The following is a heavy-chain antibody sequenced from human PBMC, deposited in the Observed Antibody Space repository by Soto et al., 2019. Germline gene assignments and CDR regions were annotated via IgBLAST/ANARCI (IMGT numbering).Heavy chain of an antibody. CDR1: GGSISSSSYY. D-gene: IGHD4-17*01. CDR2: IYYSGST. Sequence: SETLSLTCTVSGGSISSSSYYWGWIRHPPGKGLEWIGSIYYSGSTYYNPSLKSRVTISVDTSKNQFSLKLSSVTTADTAVYYCARHPRFGYGDYYFDYWGQGTLVTVSS. J-gene: IGHJ4*02. CDR3: ARHPRFGYGDYYFDY. V-gene: IGHV4-39*01.